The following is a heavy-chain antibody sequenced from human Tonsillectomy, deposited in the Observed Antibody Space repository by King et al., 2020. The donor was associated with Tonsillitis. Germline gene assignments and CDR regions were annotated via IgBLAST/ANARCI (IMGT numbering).Heavy chain of an antibody. V-gene: IGHV1-2*02. CDR3: ARGGVLRYFDWLPMDY. D-gene: IGHD3-9*01. J-gene: IGHJ4*02. CDR2: INPNIGGT. Sequence: QLVQSGAEVKKPGASVKVSCKASGYTFTGYYMHWVRQAPGQGLEWMGWINPNIGGTNYAQKFKGRVTMTRDTSISTAYMELSRLRSDDTAVYYCARGGVLRYFDWLPMDYWGQGTLVTVSS. CDR1: GYTFTGYY.